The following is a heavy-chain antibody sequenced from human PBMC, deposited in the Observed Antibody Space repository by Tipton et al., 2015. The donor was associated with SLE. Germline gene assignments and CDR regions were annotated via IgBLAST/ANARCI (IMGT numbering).Heavy chain of an antibody. Sequence: LRLSCAVYDGSFSGYCWSWIRQPPGKGLEWIGEINHSGTTNYDPSLKSRVTISVDTSKNQFSLKLSSVTAADTAVYYCARDPFRGLAVAASAYWGQGTLVTVSS. CDR3: ARDPFRGLAVAASAY. D-gene: IGHD6-19*01. J-gene: IGHJ4*02. CDR2: INHSGTT. CDR1: DGSFSGYC. V-gene: IGHV4-34*01.